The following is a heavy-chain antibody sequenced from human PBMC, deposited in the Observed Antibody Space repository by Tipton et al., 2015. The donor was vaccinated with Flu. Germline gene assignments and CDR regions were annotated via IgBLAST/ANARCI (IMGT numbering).Heavy chain of an antibody. D-gene: IGHD1-26*01. Sequence: TLSLTCSVSGGSISSYYWSWIRQSPGKGLEWIGYISYSGSTNYNPSLKSRVTISVDTSKNQFSLKLSSVTAADTAVYYCARYGTYDGSRYFQHWGQGTLVTVFS. CDR2: ISYSGST. J-gene: IGHJ1*01. CDR3: ARYGTYDGSRYFQH. V-gene: IGHV4-59*01. CDR1: GGSISSYY.